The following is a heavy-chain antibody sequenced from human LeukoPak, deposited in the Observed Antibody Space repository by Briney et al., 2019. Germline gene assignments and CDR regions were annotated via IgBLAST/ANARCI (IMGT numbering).Heavy chain of an antibody. J-gene: IGHJ4*02. CDR1: GFTVSSNY. V-gene: IGHV3-53*01. D-gene: IGHD4/OR15-4a*01. CDR2: VYSGGDT. Sequence: GGSLRLSCAASGFTVSSNYMTWIRQAPGERLEWVSIVYSGGDTYYADSVKGRFTMSRDNSKNMLYLQMNSLRAEDTAVYYCAKAGLVRGGALDSWGQGTLVTVSS. CDR3: AKAGLVRGGALDS.